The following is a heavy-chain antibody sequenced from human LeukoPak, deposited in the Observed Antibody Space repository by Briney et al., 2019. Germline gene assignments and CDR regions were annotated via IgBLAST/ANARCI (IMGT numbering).Heavy chain of an antibody. CDR3: ARPLVVRGVIENWFDP. J-gene: IGHJ5*02. D-gene: IGHD3-10*01. CDR1: GYSFTSYW. CDR2: IDPSDSYT. V-gene: IGHV5-10-1*01. Sequence: GESLRISCKGSGYSFTSYWISWVRQMPGKGLEWMGRIDPSDSYTNYSPSFQGHVTISADKSISTAYLQWSSLKASDTAMYYCARPLVVRGVIENWFDPWGQGTLLTVSS.